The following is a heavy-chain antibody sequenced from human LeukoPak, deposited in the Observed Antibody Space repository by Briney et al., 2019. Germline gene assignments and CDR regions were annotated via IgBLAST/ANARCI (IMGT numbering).Heavy chain of an antibody. J-gene: IGHJ5*02. V-gene: IGHV4-39*07. CDR3: ARVSGTTSRLDP. CDR2: IYHSGST. D-gene: IGHD1-1*01. CDR1: GGSISTSTYY. Sequence: SETLSLTCTVSGGSISTSTYYWGWIRQPPGKGLEWIGNIYHSGSTYYNPSLESRVTLSVDTSKNQFSLKLSSVTAADTAVYYCARVSGTTSRLDPWGQGTQVTVSS.